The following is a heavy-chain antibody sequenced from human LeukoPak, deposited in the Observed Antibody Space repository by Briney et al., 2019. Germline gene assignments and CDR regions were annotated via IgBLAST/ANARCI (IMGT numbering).Heavy chain of an antibody. D-gene: IGHD3-22*01. Sequence: SETLSLTCAVYGGSFSGYYWSWIRQPPGKGLEWIGEINHSGSTNYNPSLKSRVTISVDTSKNQFSLKPSSVTAADTAVYYCARGIYYDSSGPDYWGQGTLVTVSS. J-gene: IGHJ4*02. CDR3: ARGIYYDSSGPDY. V-gene: IGHV4-34*01. CDR2: INHSGST. CDR1: GGSFSGYY.